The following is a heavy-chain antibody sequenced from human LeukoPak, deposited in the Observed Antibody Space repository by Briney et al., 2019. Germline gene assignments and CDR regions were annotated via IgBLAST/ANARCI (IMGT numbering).Heavy chain of an antibody. CDR1: GGSISSSSYY. CDR2: IYYSGST. CDR3: ARRGGSGWDTFDY. Sequence: PSETLSLTCTVSGGSISSSSYYRGWIRQPPGKGLEWIGSIYYSGSTYYNPSLKSRVTISVDTSKNQFSLKLSSVTAADTAVYYCARRGGSGWDTFDYWGQGTLVTVSS. D-gene: IGHD6-19*01. J-gene: IGHJ4*02. V-gene: IGHV4-39*01.